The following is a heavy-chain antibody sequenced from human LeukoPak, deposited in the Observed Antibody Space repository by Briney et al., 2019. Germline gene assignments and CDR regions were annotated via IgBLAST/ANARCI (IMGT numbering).Heavy chain of an antibody. V-gene: IGHV3-30*03. D-gene: IGHD3-22*01. J-gene: IGHJ4*02. Sequence: GGSLRLSCAASGFTFSSYGMHWVRQAPGKGLEWVAVISYDGSNKYYADSVKGRFTISRDNSKNTLYLQMSSLRAEDTAVYYCATAHYDSSGSDFDYWGQGTLVTVSS. CDR1: GFTFSSYG. CDR2: ISYDGSNK. CDR3: ATAHYDSSGSDFDY.